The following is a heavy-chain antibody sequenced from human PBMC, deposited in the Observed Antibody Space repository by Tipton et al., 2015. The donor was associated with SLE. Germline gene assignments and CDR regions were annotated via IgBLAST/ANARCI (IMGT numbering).Heavy chain of an antibody. D-gene: IGHD6-13*01. Sequence: SLRLSCAASGFTFSSYAMHWVRQAPGKGLEWVAVISYDGSNKYYADSVKGRFTISRDNSRNTLYLQMNSLRAEDTAVYYCARDGFIAAAGPYYSDYWGQGTLVTVSS. J-gene: IGHJ4*02. V-gene: IGHV3-30*04. CDR1: GFTFSSYA. CDR2: ISYDGSNK. CDR3: ARDGFIAAAGPYYSDY.